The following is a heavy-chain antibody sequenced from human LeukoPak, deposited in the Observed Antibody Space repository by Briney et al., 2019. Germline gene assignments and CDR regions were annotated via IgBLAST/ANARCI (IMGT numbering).Heavy chain of an antibody. J-gene: IGHJ4*02. CDR3: AKDLRSGSYPHYFDN. Sequence: GGSLRLSCAASGFPFSSYAMSWVRQAPGKGLEWVSAISGSGGSTYYADSVKGRFTVSRDNSKNTLYLQMNSLRAEDTAVYYCAKDLRSGSYPHYFDNWGQGTLVTVSS. V-gene: IGHV3-23*01. CDR2: ISGSGGST. CDR1: GFPFSSYA. D-gene: IGHD1-26*01.